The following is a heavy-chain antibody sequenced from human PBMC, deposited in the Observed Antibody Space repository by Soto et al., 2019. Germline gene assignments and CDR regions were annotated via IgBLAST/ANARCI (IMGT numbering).Heavy chain of an antibody. CDR3: ARSRLSGWYHSGMDV. J-gene: IGHJ6*02. D-gene: IGHD6-19*01. V-gene: IGHV1-2*04. CDR1: GYTFTGYY. Sequence: QVQLVQSGAEVKKPGASVKVSCKASGYTFTGYYMHWVRQAPGQGLEWMGWINPNSGGTNYAQKFQGWVTMTRDTAISTAYMELSRLRSDDTAVYYCARSRLSGWYHSGMDVWGQGTTVTVSS. CDR2: INPNSGGT.